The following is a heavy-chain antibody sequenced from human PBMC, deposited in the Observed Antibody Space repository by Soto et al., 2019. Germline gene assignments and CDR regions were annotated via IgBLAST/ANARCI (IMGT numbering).Heavy chain of an antibody. Sequence: QVQLVQSGAEVKKPGASVKVSCKASGYTFTSYGISWVRQAPGQGLEWMGWISAYNGNTNYAQKPQGRVTMTTDTTTSTAYMELRSLRSDDTAVYYCATTRGYSSSHQTFDYWGQGTLVTVSS. V-gene: IGHV1-18*01. J-gene: IGHJ4*02. D-gene: IGHD6-6*01. CDR2: ISAYNGNT. CDR1: GYTFTSYG. CDR3: ATTRGYSSSHQTFDY.